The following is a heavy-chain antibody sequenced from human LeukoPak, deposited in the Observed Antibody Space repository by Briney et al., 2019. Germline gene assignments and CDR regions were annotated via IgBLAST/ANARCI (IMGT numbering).Heavy chain of an antibody. J-gene: IGHJ3*02. V-gene: IGHV4-38-2*02. CDR3: AREIRQSAFDI. CDR2: IYHSGST. D-gene: IGHD3-10*01. CDR1: GYSINSISSTYY. Sequence: KPSETLSLTCTVSGYSINSISSTYYWGWVRQSPGKGLEWIGSIYHSGSTYYNPSLQSRVTISIDTSKNQFSLKLSSVTTADTAVYYCAREIRQSAFDIWGPGTVVSVS.